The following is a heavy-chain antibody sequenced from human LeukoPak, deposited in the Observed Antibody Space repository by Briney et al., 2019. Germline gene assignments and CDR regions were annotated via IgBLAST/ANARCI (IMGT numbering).Heavy chain of an antibody. V-gene: IGHV3-21*01. Sequence: GESRRLSCAASGFTFSTYSMNWLRLAPGKGLEWVSSISPDSNYKYYVDSVKGRFTISRDNAKSSLYLQMNSLRAEDTAVYYCVRGGYRGFDYEYWGQGTLVTVSS. CDR1: GFTFSTYS. J-gene: IGHJ4*02. CDR3: VRGGYRGFDYEY. CDR2: ISPDSNYK. D-gene: IGHD5-12*01.